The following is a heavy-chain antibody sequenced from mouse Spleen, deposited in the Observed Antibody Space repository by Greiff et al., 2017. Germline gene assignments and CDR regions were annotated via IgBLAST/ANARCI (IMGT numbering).Heavy chain of an antibody. CDR2: ISGGGGNT. J-gene: IGHJ1*03. Sequence: EVQRVESGGGLVKPGGSLKLSCAASGFTFSSYTMSWVRQTPEKRLEWVATISGGGGNTYYPDSVKGRFTISRDNAKNTLYLQMSSLRSEDTALYYCARHNYDYDWYFDVWGTGTTVTVSS. CDR3: ARHNYDYDWYFDV. CDR1: GFTFSSYT. V-gene: IGHV5-9*01. D-gene: IGHD2-4*01.